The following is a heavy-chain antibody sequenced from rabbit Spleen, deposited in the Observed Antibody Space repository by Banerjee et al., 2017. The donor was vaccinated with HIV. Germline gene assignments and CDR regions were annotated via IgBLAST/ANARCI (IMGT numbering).Heavy chain of an antibody. J-gene: IGHJ4*01. Sequence: QLEESAGGLVQPGGSLKLSCKASGFTLSSYYMNWVRQAPGKGLEWIGYIDPVFGITYYANWVNGRFSISRENAQTTVTLQMTSLTVADTATYFCARDLDGVIGWNFGWWGPGTLVTVS. CDR3: ARDLDGVIGWNFGW. V-gene: IGHV1S7*01. D-gene: IGHD1-1*01. CDR1: GFTLSSYY. CDR2: IDPVFGIT.